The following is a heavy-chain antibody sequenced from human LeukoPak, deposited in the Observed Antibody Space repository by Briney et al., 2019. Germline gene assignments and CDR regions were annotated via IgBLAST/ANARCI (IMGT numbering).Heavy chain of an antibody. CDR2: IYYSGST. CDR3: ARGPYYDFWSGYYLYNWFDP. J-gene: IGHJ5*02. D-gene: IGHD3-3*01. CDR1: GGSISSYY. V-gene: IGHV4-59*01. Sequence: SETLSLTCTVSGGSISSYYWSWIRQPPGKGLEWIGYIYYSGSTNYNPSLKSRVTISVDTSKNQFSLKLSSVTAADTAVYYCARGPYYDFWSGYYLYNWFDPWGQGTLVTVSS.